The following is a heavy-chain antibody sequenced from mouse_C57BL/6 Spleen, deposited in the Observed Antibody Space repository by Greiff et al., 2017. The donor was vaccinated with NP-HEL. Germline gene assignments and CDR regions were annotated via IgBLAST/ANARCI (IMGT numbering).Heavy chain of an antibody. J-gene: IGHJ3*01. CDR3: ARSYYGSSYPFAY. CDR1: GYTFTDYN. V-gene: IGHV1-18*01. CDR2: INPNNGGT. Sequence: VQLKESGPELVKPGASVKIPCKASGYTFTDYNMDWVKQSHGKSLEWIGDINPNNGGTIYNQKFKGKATLTVDKSSSTAYMELRSLTSEDTAVYYCARSYYGSSYPFAYWGQGTLVTVSA. D-gene: IGHD1-1*01.